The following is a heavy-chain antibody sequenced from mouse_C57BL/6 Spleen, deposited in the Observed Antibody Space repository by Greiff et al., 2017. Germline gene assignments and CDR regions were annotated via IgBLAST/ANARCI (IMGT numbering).Heavy chain of an antibody. Sequence: EVKVVESGGGLVKPGGSLKLSCAASGFTFSDYGMHWVRQAPEKGLEWVAYISSGSSSIYYADTVKGRFTISRDNAKNTLFLQVTSLRSEDTAMYYDADGTYYALDDWGQGTSVTVSS. J-gene: IGHJ4*01. D-gene: IGHD2-1*01. CDR1: GFTFSDYG. CDR3: ADGTYYALDD. CDR2: ISSGSSSI. V-gene: IGHV5-17*01.